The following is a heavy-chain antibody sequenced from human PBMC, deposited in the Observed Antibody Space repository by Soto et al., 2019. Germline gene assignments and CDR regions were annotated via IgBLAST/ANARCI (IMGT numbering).Heavy chain of an antibody. D-gene: IGHD3-10*01. J-gene: IGHJ4*02. CDR1: GYSFTSYW. CDR2: IDPSDSYT. V-gene: IGHV5-10-1*01. Sequence: EVQLVQCGAEVKKPGESLRISCKGSGYSFTSYWISWVRQMPGKGLEWMGRIDPSDSYTNYSPSFQGHLTISADKSISTAYLQWSSLKASDTAMYYCARRKYYGSWSYYNDYWGQGTLVTVSS. CDR3: ARRKYYGSWSYYNDY.